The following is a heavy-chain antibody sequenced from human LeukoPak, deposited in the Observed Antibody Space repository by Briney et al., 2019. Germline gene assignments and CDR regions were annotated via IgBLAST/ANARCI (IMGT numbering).Heavy chain of an antibody. CDR2: IIASGGTT. CDR1: GFTFSSYS. V-gene: IGHV3-23*01. J-gene: IGHJ4*02. D-gene: IGHD3-10*01. CDR3: AKGAGGSYGLYYFDY. Sequence: GGSLRLSCAASGFTFSSYSMNWFRQTPGKGLEWVSSIIASGGTTYYADSVKGRFTISRDNSKNTVYLQMNTLRAEDTAIYYCAKGAGGSYGLYYFDYWGQGALVTVSS.